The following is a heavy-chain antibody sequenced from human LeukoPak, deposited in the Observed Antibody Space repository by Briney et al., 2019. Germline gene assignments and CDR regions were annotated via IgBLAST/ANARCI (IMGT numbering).Heavy chain of an antibody. CDR1: GYTFTSYG. V-gene: IGHV1-69*05. CDR3: ARVGGYSYGHDY. Sequence: GASVKVSCKASGYTFTSYGISWVRQAPGQGLEWMGGIIPIFGTANYAQKFQGRVTITTDESTSTAYMELSSLRSEDTAVYYCARVGGYSYGHDYWGQGTLVTVSS. D-gene: IGHD5-18*01. J-gene: IGHJ4*02. CDR2: IIPIFGTA.